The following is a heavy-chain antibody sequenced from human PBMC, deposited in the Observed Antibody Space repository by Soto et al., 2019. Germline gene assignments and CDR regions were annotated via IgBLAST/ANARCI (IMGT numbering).Heavy chain of an antibody. CDR1: GFSLSNARMG. V-gene: IGHV2-26*01. D-gene: IGHD7-27*01. CDR3: ARIGVWGSWAPFDQ. Sequence: QVTLKESGPVLVKPTETLTLTCTVSGFSLSNARMGVSWIRQPPGKALEWLAHIFSNDEKSYNTSLKTRLTISKDTSKSQVVLSMTNMDPADTATYYCARIGVWGSWAPFDQWGPGTLVTVSS. J-gene: IGHJ4*02. CDR2: IFSNDEK.